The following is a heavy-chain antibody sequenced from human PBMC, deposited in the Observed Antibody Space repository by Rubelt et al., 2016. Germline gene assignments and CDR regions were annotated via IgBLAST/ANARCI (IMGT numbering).Heavy chain of an antibody. CDR3: ARDPYGDYSQFDY. CDR2: ILNDGSNK. J-gene: IGHJ4*02. CDR1: GFIFSSYA. D-gene: IGHD4-17*01. Sequence: QVQLVESGGGVVQPGRSLRLSCAASGFIFSSYAMHWVRQAPGKGLEWVAVILNDGSNKYYADSVKGRFTISRDNSKNKLYLQMNSLRAEDTAVYYCARDPYGDYSQFDYWGQGTLVTVSA. V-gene: IGHV3-30*04.